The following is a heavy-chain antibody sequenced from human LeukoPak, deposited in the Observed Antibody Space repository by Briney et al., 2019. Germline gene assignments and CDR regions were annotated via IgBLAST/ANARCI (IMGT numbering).Heavy chain of an antibody. J-gene: IGHJ4*02. CDR1: GGSFRGYD. D-gene: IGHD3-10*01. Sequence: SETLSLTCAVYGGSFRGYDWSWIRQPPGKGLDWIGEINHSGSTNYNPSLKSRVTISVDTCKNQFSLKLSSVTAADTAVYYCARRRSGSYYKNFDYWGQGTLVTVSS. CDR2: INHSGST. CDR3: ARRRSGSYYKNFDY. V-gene: IGHV4-34*01.